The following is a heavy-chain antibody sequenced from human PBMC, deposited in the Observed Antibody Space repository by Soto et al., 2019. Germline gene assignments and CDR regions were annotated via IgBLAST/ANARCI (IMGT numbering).Heavy chain of an antibody. V-gene: IGHV2-5*02. J-gene: IGHJ4*02. CDR2: IYWDDSK. CDR1: GFSLTTDRVG. D-gene: IGHD1-26*01. Sequence: QITLKESGPTLVKPTQTLTLTCTFSGFSLTTDRVGVGWIRQPPGEALEWLAVIYWDDSKTYRPSLESRLTITKDTTKTQVALTMTNMDSQDTATYCCAHADGGRSLYWGQGTLVTVSS. CDR3: AHADGGRSLY.